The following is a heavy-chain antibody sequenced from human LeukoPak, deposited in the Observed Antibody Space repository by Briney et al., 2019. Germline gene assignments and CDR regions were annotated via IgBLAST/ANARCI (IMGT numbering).Heavy chain of an antibody. CDR3: VKDFGGYCSGGSCYSGWSDY. D-gene: IGHD2-15*01. CDR2: IRSSSGYI. J-gene: IGHJ4*02. Sequence: PGGSLRLSCAASGFNFSSYSMNWVRQAPGKGLEWFSYIRSSSGYIYYADSVKGRFTISRDNAKNSLYLQMNSLRAEATAVYYCVKDFGGYCSGGSCYSGWSDYWGQGTLVTVSS. CDR1: GFNFSSYS. V-gene: IGHV3-21*01.